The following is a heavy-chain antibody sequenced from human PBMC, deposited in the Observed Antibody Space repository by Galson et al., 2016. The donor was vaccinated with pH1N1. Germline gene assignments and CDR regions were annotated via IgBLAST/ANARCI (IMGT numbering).Heavy chain of an antibody. V-gene: IGHV7-4-1*04. CDR1: GYTFTSNA. D-gene: IGHD2-2*01. CDR2: INTNTGNP. Sequence: SVKVSCKASGYTFTSNAMNWVRQAPGQGLEWMGWINTNTGNPTYAQGFTGLFVFSLDTSVSMAYLQISSLKAEDTAVYYCARSYCSSTSCYGGSYYYYGMDVWGQGTTVTVSS. CDR3: ARSYCSSTSCYGGSYYYYGMDV. J-gene: IGHJ6*02.